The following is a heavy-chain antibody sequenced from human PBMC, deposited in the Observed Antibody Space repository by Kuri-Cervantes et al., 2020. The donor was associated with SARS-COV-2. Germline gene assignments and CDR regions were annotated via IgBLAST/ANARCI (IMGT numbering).Heavy chain of an antibody. Sequence: LSLTCAASGFTFSSYGMHWVRQAPGKGLEWVAVISYDGSNKYYADSVKGRFTISRDNSKNTLYLQMNNLRAEDTAVYYCAKDAGDKGMDVWGQGTTVTVSS. CDR1: GFTFSSYG. V-gene: IGHV3-30*18. CDR2: ISYDGSNK. CDR3: AKDAGDKGMDV. J-gene: IGHJ6*02.